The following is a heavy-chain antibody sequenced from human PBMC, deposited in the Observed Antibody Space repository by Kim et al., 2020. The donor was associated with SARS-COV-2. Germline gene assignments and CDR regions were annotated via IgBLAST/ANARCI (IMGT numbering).Heavy chain of an antibody. D-gene: IGHD6-13*01. V-gene: IGHV1-69*13. CDR3: ASASLFIAALPRGGMDV. CDR2: IIPIFGTA. Sequence: SVKVSCKASGGTFSSYAISWVRQAPGQGLEWMGGIIPIFGTANYAQKFQGRVTITADESTSTAYMELSSLRSEDTAVYYCASASLFIAALPRGGMDVWGQGTTVTVSS. CDR1: GGTFSSYA. J-gene: IGHJ6*02.